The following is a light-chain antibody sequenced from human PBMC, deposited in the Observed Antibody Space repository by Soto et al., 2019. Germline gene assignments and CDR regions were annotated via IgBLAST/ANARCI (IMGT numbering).Light chain of an antibody. V-gene: IGKV1-9*01. CDR3: QQLKTLFT. Sequence: DMQLSQAAPLRSASVGARVTITCRASQGIGSYLAWYQQKPGKAPKVLIYGASILQSGVPSRFSGSGSGTEFTLTINSLQPEDFATYYCQQLKTLFTFGPGTKVDIK. J-gene: IGKJ3*01. CDR2: GAS. CDR1: QGIGSY.